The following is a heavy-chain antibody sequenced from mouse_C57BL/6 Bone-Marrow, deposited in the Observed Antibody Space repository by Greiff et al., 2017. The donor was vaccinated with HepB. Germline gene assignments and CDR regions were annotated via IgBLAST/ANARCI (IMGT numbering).Heavy chain of an antibody. CDR1: GYTFTDYN. CDR3: ARGEKNLGRGFAY. CDR2: INPNNGGT. Sequence: EVKLEESGPELVKPGASVKIPCKASGYTFTDYNMDWVKQSHGKSLEWIGDINPNNGGTIYNQKFKGKATLTVDKSSSTAYMELRSLTSEDTAVYYCARGEKNLGRGFAYWGQGTLVTVFA. V-gene: IGHV1-18*01. D-gene: IGHD4-1*01. J-gene: IGHJ3*01.